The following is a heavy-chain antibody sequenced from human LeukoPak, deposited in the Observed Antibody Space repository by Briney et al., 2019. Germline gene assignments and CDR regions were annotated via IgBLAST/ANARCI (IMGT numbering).Heavy chain of an antibody. J-gene: IGHJ4*02. D-gene: IGHD4-11*01. CDR3: TTEAYR. Sequence: KPGGSLRLSCAASGFSFSNAWMNWIRQAPGKGPEWVGRIKSKTDDGPTEYAASVKGRFTISKDDSKNTLYLQTNSLKTEDTAVYYCTTEAYRWGQGTLVTVSS. CDR1: GFSFSNAW. V-gene: IGHV3-15*07. CDR2: IKSKTDDGPT.